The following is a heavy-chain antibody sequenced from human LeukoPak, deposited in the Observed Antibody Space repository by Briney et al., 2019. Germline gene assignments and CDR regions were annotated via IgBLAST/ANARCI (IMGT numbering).Heavy chain of an antibody. CDR1: GFTFSSYA. J-gene: IGHJ4*02. V-gene: IGHV3-23*01. CDR3: ARGTTAGGGGSTSFDY. D-gene: IGHD4-11*01. CDR2: ISGSGANT. Sequence: GGSLRLSCAASGFTFSSYAMSWVRQAPGKGLEWVSAISGSGANTYYADSVKGRFTISRDNSKNTLYLQMNSLRAEDTAVYYCARGTTAGGGGSTSFDYWGQGTLVTVSS.